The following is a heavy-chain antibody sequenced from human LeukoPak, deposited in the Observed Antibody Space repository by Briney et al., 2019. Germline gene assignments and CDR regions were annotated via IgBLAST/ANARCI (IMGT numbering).Heavy chain of an antibody. CDR1: GGSISSYY. V-gene: IGHV4-59*01. J-gene: IGHJ5*02. D-gene: IGHD6-13*01. Sequence: SETLSLTCTVSGGSISSYYWSWIRQPPGKGLEWIGYIYYSGSTNYNPSLKSRVTISVDTPKNQFSLKLSSVTAADTAVYYCARGGDSSSWYLDNWFDPWGQGTLVTVSS. CDR3: ARGGDSSSWYLDNWFDP. CDR2: IYYSGST.